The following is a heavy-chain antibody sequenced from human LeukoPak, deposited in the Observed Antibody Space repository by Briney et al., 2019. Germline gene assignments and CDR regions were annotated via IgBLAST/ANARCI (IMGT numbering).Heavy chain of an antibody. D-gene: IGHD2-15*01. J-gene: IGHJ3*02. CDR2: ISSSGSTI. Sequence: GGSLRLSCAASGFTFSDYYMSWIRQAPGKGLEWVSYISSSGSTIYYADSVKGRFTISRDNAKNSLYLQMNSLRAEDTAVYYCARFPIYCSGGSCYFDAFDIWGQGTMVTVSS. CDR3: ARFPIYCSGGSCYFDAFDI. CDR1: GFTFSDYY. V-gene: IGHV3-11*01.